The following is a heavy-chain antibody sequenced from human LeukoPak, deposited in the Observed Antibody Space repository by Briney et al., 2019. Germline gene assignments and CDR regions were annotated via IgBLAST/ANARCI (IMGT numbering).Heavy chain of an antibody. CDR2: IYTSGST. Sequence: SETLSLTCTVSGGSISSGSYYWSWIRQPAGKGLEWIGRIYTSGSTNYNPSLKSRVTISVDTSKNQFSLKLSSVTAADTAVYYCARATYYYGSGSYRNWFDPWGQGTLVTVSS. CDR3: ARATYYYGSGSYRNWFDP. J-gene: IGHJ5*02. CDR1: GGSISSGSYY. D-gene: IGHD3-10*01. V-gene: IGHV4-61*02.